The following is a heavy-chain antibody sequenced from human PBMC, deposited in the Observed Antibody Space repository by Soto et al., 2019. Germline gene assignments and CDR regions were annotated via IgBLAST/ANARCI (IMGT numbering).Heavy chain of an antibody. V-gene: IGHV3-23*01. J-gene: IGHJ4*02. CDR1: GCTFSSYA. Sequence: GGSLRLSCAASGCTFSSYAMWWVRQAPGKGLECVSAISGGGETTYYADSVKGRFTISRDNSKNTLYLQMNSLRAEDTAVYYCAFNSGSGSYYFDYWGQGTLVTVSS. CDR3: AFNSGSGSYYFDY. CDR2: ISGGGETT. D-gene: IGHD3-10*01.